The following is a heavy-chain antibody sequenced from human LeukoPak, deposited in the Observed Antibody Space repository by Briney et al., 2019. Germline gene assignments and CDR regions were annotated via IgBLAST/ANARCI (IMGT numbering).Heavy chain of an antibody. CDR2: MSYDGKSK. V-gene: IGHV3-30*04. J-gene: IGHJ4*02. CDR3: AKDYEMAKLGYFDY. Sequence: GRSLRLSCAASGFTFSSYAMHWVRQAPGKRLEWVAVMSYDGKSKYYADSVKGRFTISRDNSKNTLYLQMNSLRAEDTAVYYCAKDYEMAKLGYFDYWGQGTLVTVSS. CDR1: GFTFSSYA. D-gene: IGHD5-24*01.